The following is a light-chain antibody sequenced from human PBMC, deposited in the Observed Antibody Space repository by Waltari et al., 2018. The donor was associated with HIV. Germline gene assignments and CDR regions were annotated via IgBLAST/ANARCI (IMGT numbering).Light chain of an antibody. CDR3: AAWDDGLNAL. CDR1: RSNIGRNA. Sequence: QSVLTQPPSASGTPGQRVTISCSGRRSNIGRNAVTWYQQLPGTAPKLLIYNSNQRPSGVPDRFSGSKSGTSASLAISGLQSEDEGAYYCAAWDDGLNALFGGGTKLTV. J-gene: IGLJ2*01. V-gene: IGLV1-44*01. CDR2: NSN.